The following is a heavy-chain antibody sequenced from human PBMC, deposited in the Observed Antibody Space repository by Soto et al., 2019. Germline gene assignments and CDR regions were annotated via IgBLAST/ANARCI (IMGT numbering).Heavy chain of an antibody. D-gene: IGHD3-10*01. V-gene: IGHV3-33*01. CDR2: IWYDGQTK. Sequence: QVQLVESGGAVVPLGGSRRLSCVASGFTFVRYGLHWVRQAPGKGLGGGADIWYDGQTKFYAESMRGRFTISRDDSKNTLYLQMTSLRDEDTAVYFCARDASGGGWRYFDYWGQGTLVTVSS. CDR1: GFTFVRYG. CDR3: ARDASGGGWRYFDY. J-gene: IGHJ4*02.